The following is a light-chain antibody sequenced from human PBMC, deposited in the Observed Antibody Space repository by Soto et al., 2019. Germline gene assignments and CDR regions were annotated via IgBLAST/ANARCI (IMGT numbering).Light chain of an antibody. CDR2: ATS. CDR3: QQSYSNPRT. J-gene: IGKJ3*01. Sequence: DIQMTQSPSSLSASVGDRVTITCRASQSISSYLNWYQQKPGKAPKVLIYATSNLQSGVPSTFSGSGSGTDFTLTISSLQPEDFATYYCQQSYSNPRTFGPGTKVDIK. CDR1: QSISSY. V-gene: IGKV1-39*01.